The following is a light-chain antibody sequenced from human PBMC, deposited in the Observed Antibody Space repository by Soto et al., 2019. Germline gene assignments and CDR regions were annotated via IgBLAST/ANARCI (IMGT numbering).Light chain of an antibody. CDR3: QQHT. V-gene: IGKV1-5*01. CDR2: DAS. J-gene: IGKJ2*01. Sequence: DIQMTQSPSTLSASVGDRVTITCRASQTISNWLAWYQQKPGKAPRLLIYDASTLESGVPSRFSGSASGTEFTLTSSSRQPDDFATYYCQQHTFGQGTKLEIK. CDR1: QTISNW.